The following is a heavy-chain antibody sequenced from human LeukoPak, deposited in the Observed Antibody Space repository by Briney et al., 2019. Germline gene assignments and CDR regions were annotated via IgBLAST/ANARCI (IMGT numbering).Heavy chain of an antibody. CDR1: GGTFSSYA. D-gene: IGHD4-23*01. CDR3: ARINYGGNSGRLDY. V-gene: IGHV1-69*13. J-gene: IGHJ4*02. CDR2: IIPIFGTA. Sequence: SVKASCKASGGTFSSYAISWVRQAPGQGLEWMGGIIPIFGTANYAQNFQGRVTITADESTSTAYMELSSLRSEDTAVYYCARINYGGNSGRLDYWGQGTLVTVSS.